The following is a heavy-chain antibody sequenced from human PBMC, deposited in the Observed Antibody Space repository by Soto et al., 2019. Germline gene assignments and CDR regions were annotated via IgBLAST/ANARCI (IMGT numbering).Heavy chain of an antibody. CDR2: IRSQAKSYET. CDR1: GFTFSGSA. D-gene: IGHD1-20*01. CDR3: ARIPTSCPVGIAFDI. V-gene: IGHV3-73*02. J-gene: IGHJ3*02. Sequence: EVQLVESGGGLVQPGESLKLSCAASGFTFSGSAMQWVRQPSGKGLEWVGRIRSQAKSYETAYAASVKGRFTISRDDSSNTAYLQMNSLKIEDTAVYYCARIPTSCPVGIAFDIWGQGTMVTVSS.